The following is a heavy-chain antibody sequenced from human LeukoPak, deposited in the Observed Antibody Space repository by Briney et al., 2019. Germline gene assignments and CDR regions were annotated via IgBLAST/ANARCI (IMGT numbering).Heavy chain of an antibody. CDR3: ARTYCGGDCRGYYYHYYMDV. Sequence: PSETLSLTCTVSGGSISSYYWSWIRQPPGKGLEWIGYIYYRGSTNYNPSLKSRVTISVDSSKNQFSLKLSSVTAADTAVYYCARTYCGGDCRGYYYHYYMDVWGKGTTVTISS. D-gene: IGHD2-21*02. J-gene: IGHJ6*03. CDR2: IYYRGST. V-gene: IGHV4-59*08. CDR1: GGSISSYY.